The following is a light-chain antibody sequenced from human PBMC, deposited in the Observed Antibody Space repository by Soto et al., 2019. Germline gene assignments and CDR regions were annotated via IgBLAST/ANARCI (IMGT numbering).Light chain of an antibody. CDR3: QQRNNWPPWT. CDR1: QSVGTY. V-gene: IGKV3-11*01. CDR2: DAS. J-gene: IGKJ1*01. Sequence: EIVLTQSPATLSLSPGQRATLSCRASQSVGTYLGWYQQKPCQAPRLLIHDASIRGTGIPARFSGSGSGTDFTLTISSLEPEDFAVYYCQQRNNWPPWTFGQGTKVEIK.